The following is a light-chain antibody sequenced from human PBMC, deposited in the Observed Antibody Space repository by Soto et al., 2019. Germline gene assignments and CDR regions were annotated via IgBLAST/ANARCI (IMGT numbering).Light chain of an antibody. CDR2: DAS. CDR3: QQRSNWSIT. V-gene: IGKV3-11*01. Sequence: IVLPHYPATLSLSPGDSATRSCKASQSVSSYLAWYQQKPGQAPRLLIYDASNRATGIPARFSGSGSGTDFTLTISSLEPEDFAVYYCQQRSNWSITFGQGTRLEIK. CDR1: QSVSSY. J-gene: IGKJ5*01.